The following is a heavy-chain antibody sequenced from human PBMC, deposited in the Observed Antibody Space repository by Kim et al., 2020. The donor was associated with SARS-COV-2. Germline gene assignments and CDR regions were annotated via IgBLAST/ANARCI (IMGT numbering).Heavy chain of an antibody. CDR3: ARGVGYGSGSYIDH. CDR2: IYHSGST. V-gene: IGHV4-38-2*02. CDR1: GYSLSSDYY. D-gene: IGHD3-10*01. J-gene: IGHJ4*02. Sequence: SETLSLTCTVSGYSLSSDYYWGWIWQPPWKGLECIGSIYHSGSTYYNPSLKSRVIISVDTSKNWFSLKLSSVTAADTAVYYCARGVGYGSGSYIDHWGQG.